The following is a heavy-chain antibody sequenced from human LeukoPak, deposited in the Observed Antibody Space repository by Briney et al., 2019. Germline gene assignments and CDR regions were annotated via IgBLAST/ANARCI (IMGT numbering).Heavy chain of an antibody. D-gene: IGHD6-19*01. CDR2: ISNSGGST. V-gene: IGHV3-23*01. CDR1: GFTVSSNY. J-gene: IGHJ4*02. Sequence: GGSLRLSCAASGFTVSSNYMSWVRQAPGKGLEWVSGISNSGGSTYYADSVKGRFTISRDNSKNTLYLQMNSLRAEDTAVYYCAKGDSSGWYTTEYYFDYWGQGTLVTVSS. CDR3: AKGDSSGWYTTEYYFDY.